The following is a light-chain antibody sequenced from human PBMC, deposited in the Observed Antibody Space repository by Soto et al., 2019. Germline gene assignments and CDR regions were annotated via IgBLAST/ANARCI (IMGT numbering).Light chain of an antibody. CDR3: LQDYNYPRT. J-gene: IGKJ2*01. CDR2: AAS. V-gene: IGKV1-6*01. CDR1: QGIRND. Sequence: AIQMTQSPSALSASRGDRVTITCRASQGIRNDLGWYQQKPGKAPKLLIYAASSLQSGVPSRFSGSGSGPDFTLTISSLQPEDFATYYCLQDYNYPRTFGQGTKLEIK.